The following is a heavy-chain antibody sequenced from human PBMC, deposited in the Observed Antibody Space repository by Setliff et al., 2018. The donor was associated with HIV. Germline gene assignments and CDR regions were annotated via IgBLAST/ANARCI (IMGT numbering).Heavy chain of an antibody. CDR1: GYSISTAYY. V-gene: IGHV4-38-2*01. CDR2: MYYRGTT. D-gene: IGHD3-10*01. Sequence: PSETLSLTCAVSGYSISTAYYWGWIRQPPGTGLEWIGTMYYRGTTYNNPSLKSRVTFSADTSKNQFSLNLNSVTATDTAVYYCARQGLTMNRGVPAPILYYFDYWGPGILVTVSS. CDR3: ARQGLTMNRGVPAPILYYFDY. J-gene: IGHJ4*02.